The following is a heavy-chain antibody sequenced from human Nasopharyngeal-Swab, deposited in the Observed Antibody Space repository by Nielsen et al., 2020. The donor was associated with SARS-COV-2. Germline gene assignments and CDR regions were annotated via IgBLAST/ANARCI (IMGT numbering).Heavy chain of an antibody. Sequence: GESLKISCAASGSTFSSYSMNWVRQAPGKGLEWVSSISSSSGSIYYADPVKGRFTVSRDNAKNSLYLQMNSLRAEDTGVYYCARVNSYGDYGGGDYWGQGTLVTVSS. D-gene: IGHD4-17*01. J-gene: IGHJ4*02. CDR1: GSTFSSYS. CDR2: ISSSSGSI. CDR3: ARVNSYGDYGGGDY. V-gene: IGHV3-21*01.